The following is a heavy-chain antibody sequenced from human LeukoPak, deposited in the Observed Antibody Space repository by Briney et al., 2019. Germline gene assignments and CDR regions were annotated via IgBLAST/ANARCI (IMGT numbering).Heavy chain of an antibody. D-gene: IGHD3-9*01. J-gene: IGHJ3*02. V-gene: IGHV4-39*01. CDR3: ARHGSVYDILTGYTANDAFDI. CDR2: IYYSGST. Sequence: PSETLSLNCTVSGGSISSSSYYWGWIRQPPGKGLEWIGSIYYSGSTYYNPSLKSRVTISVDTSKNQFSLKLSSVTAADTAVYYCARHGSVYDILTGYTANDAFDIWGQGTMVTVSS. CDR1: GGSISSSSYY.